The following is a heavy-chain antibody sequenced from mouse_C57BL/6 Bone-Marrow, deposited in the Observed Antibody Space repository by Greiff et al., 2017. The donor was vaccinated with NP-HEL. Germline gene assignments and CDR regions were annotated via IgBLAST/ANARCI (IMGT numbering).Heavy chain of an antibody. V-gene: IGHV1-26*01. D-gene: IGHD3-2*02. Sequence: EVQLQQSGPELVKPGASVKISCKASGYTFTNYYMNWVKQSHGKSLEWIGDINPNNGGTSYNQKFKGKATLTVDKSSSTAYMELRSLTSEDSAVYYCARKATVYWGQGTTLTVSS. CDR3: ARKATVY. CDR2: INPNNGGT. J-gene: IGHJ2*01. CDR1: GYTFTNYY.